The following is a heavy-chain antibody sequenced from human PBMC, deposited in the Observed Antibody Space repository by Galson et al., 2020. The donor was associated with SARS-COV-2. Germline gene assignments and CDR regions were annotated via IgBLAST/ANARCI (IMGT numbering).Heavy chain of an antibody. V-gene: IGHV3-30*18. CDR1: GFTFSSYG. J-gene: IGHJ4*02. CDR2: IPFDGRDT. CDR3: AQEKWLGQQYSRGGGIFDY. Sequence: GQSLKISCAASGFTFSSYGMPWVRQPPGKGLEWLAAIPFDGRDTYYAASVKGRFTISRDNSKNTLYLQLNSLRAEDTAVYSCAQEKWLGQQYSRGGGIFDYWGQGTLVTASS. D-gene: IGHD6-19*01.